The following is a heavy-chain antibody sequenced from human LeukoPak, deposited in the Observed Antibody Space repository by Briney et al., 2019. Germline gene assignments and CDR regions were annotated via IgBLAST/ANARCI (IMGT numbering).Heavy chain of an antibody. CDR2: ISSTSSYI. CDR1: GFTFSTYS. D-gene: IGHD6-13*01. CDR3: ARVGIAAAGTYWFDP. J-gene: IGHJ5*02. Sequence: GGSLRLSCAASGFTFSTYSMKWVRQAPGKGLEWVSSISSTSSYIYYADSVKGRFTISRDNAKNSLYLQMNSLRAEDTAVYYCARVGIAAAGTYWFDPWGQGTLVTVSS. V-gene: IGHV3-21*01.